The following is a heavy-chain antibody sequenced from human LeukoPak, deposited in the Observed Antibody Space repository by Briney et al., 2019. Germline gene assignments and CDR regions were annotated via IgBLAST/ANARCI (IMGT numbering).Heavy chain of an antibody. D-gene: IGHD3-22*01. J-gene: IGHJ3*02. V-gene: IGHV4-59*12. CDR2: IYYSGST. CDR3: AREGVTMIVEMNDAFDI. Sequence: SETLSLTCTVSGGSISSYYWSWIRQPPGKGLEWIGYIYYSGSTNYNPSLKSRVTISVDTSKSQFSLKLSSVTAADTAEYYCAREGVTMIVEMNDAFDIWGQGTMVTVSS. CDR1: GGSISSYY.